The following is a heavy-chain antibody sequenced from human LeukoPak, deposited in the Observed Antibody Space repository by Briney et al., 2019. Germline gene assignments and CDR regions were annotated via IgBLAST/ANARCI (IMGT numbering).Heavy chain of an antibody. CDR3: AKVNDFWRGYYYDY. Sequence: GGSLRLSCAASGFTFSSYAMSWVRQAPGKGLEWVSAISGSGGSTYYADSVKGRFTISRDSSKNTLYLQMNSLRAEDTAVYYCAKVNDFWRGYYYDYWSQGTLVTVSS. D-gene: IGHD3-3*01. CDR2: ISGSGGST. V-gene: IGHV3-23*01. CDR1: GFTFSSYA. J-gene: IGHJ4*01.